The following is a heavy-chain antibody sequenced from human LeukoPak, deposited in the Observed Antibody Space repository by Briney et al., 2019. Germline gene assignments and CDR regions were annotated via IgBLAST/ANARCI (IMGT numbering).Heavy chain of an antibody. CDR2: IYHIGST. V-gene: IGHV4-38-2*02. J-gene: IGHJ5*02. CDR3: ARGIYWFDP. CDR1: GYSISSGYY. Sequence: SETLSLTCTVSGYSISSGYYWGWIRQPPGKGLEWIGSIYHIGSTFYNPSLKSRVTISVDTSKNQFSLKLSSVTAADTAVYYCARGIYWFDPWGQGTLVTVSS.